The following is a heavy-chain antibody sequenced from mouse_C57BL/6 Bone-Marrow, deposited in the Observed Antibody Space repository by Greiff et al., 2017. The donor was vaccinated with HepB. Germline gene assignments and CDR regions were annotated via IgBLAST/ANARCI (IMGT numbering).Heavy chain of an antibody. D-gene: IGHD1-1*01. CDR3: AITTVVARYFDV. CDR2: ISSGGSYT. J-gene: IGHJ1*03. Sequence: EVQRVESGGDLVKPGGSLKLSCAASGFTFSSYGMSWVRQTPDKRLEWVATISSGGSYTYYPDSVKGRFTISRDNAKNTLYLQMSSLKSEDTAMYYCAITTVVARYFDVWGTGTTVTVSS. CDR1: GFTFSSYG. V-gene: IGHV5-6*01.